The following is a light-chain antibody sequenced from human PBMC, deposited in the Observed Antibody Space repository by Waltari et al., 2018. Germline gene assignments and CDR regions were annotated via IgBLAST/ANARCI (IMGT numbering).Light chain of an antibody. CDR3: QKYGTLPAT. CDR1: QSVSRY. J-gene: IGKJ1*01. CDR2: ATY. V-gene: IGKV3-20*01. Sequence: EIVLTQSPGTLSLSPGERATLSCRASQSVSRYLAWYQQRPGQPPRLLIYATYTRATGIPDRFSGSGSGTDFSLTISRLEPEDFAVYYCQKYGTLPATFGQGTKVEI.